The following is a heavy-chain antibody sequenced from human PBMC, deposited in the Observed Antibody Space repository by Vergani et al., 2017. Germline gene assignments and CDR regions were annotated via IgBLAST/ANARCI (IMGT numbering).Heavy chain of an antibody. Sequence: QVQLQESGPGLVKPSETLSLTCTVSGGSLSSYYWSWIGQPPGKGLEWIGYLYYSGSTNYNPSLKSRVTISVATSKNQFSLKLSSVTAAETAVCYCARYCSSTSCYPHDAFDIWGQGTMVTVSS. CDR2: LYYSGST. J-gene: IGHJ3*02. CDR1: GGSLSSYY. CDR3: ARYCSSTSCYPHDAFDI. D-gene: IGHD2-2*01. V-gene: IGHV4-59*01.